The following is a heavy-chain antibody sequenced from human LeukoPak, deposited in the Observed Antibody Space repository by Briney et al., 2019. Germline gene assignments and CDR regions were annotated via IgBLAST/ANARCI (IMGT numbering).Heavy chain of an antibody. V-gene: IGHV3-9*03. D-gene: IGHD2-8*01. J-gene: IGHJ4*02. CDR2: VSWNSGII. CDR3: TKGYCTNIVCAPGGH. Sequence: GGSLRLSCAASGFIFHDYAMHWVRQVPGKGLEWVASVSWNSGIIGYADSVKGRFTISRDNAKDSLYLQMNSLTTEDMALYYCTKGYCTNIVCAPGGHWGQGTLVTVSS. CDR1: GFIFHDYA.